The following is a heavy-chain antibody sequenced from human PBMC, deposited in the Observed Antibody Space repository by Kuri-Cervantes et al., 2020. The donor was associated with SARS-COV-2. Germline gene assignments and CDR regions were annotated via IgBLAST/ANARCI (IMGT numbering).Heavy chain of an antibody. CDR2: ISSSSSYI. Sequence: ETLSLTCAVSGYSSSSGYDWGWIRQPPGKGLEWVSSISSSSSYIYYADSVKGRFTISRDNAKNSLYLQMNSLRAEDTAVYYCARDHCSSTSCYLWGQGTMVTVSS. CDR3: ARDHCSSTSCYL. V-gene: IGHV3-21*01. J-gene: IGHJ3*01. D-gene: IGHD2-2*01. CDR1: GYSSSSGYD.